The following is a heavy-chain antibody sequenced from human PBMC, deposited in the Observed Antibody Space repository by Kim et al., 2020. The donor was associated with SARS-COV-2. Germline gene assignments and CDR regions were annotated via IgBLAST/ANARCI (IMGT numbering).Heavy chain of an antibody. V-gene: IGHV4-59*09. CDR3: ARGTITMIAHSWYFDL. D-gene: IGHD3-22*01. J-gene: IGHJ2*01. Sequence: SLKSRVTISVDTSKNQFSLKLSSVTAADTAVYYCARGTITMIAHSWYFDLWGRGTLVTVSS.